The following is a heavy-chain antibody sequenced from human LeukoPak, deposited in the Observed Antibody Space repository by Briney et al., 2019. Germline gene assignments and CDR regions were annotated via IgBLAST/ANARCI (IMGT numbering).Heavy chain of an antibody. J-gene: IGHJ4*02. CDR3: AVTYYYDSSGARIDY. D-gene: IGHD3-22*01. CDR2: INPSGGST. V-gene: IGHV1-46*01. Sequence: ASVKVSCKASGYTFTSYYMHWVRQAPGQGLEWMGIINPSGGSTSYAQKFQGRVTMTGDTSTSTVYMELSSLRSEDTAVYYCAVTYYYDSSGARIDYWGQGTLVTVSS. CDR1: GYTFTSYY.